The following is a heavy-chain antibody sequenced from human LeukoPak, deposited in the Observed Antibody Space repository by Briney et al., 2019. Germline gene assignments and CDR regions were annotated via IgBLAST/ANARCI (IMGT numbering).Heavy chain of an antibody. CDR2: IYYSGST. J-gene: IGHJ3*02. Sequence: SETLSLTCTVSGGSISSYYWSWIRQPPGKGLEGIGNIYYSGSTNYNPSLKSRVTISVDTSKNQFSLKLSSVTAADTAVYYCARDHDYGDYAAAFDIWGQGTMVTVSS. D-gene: IGHD4-17*01. CDR1: GGSISSYY. CDR3: ARDHDYGDYAAAFDI. V-gene: IGHV4-59*01.